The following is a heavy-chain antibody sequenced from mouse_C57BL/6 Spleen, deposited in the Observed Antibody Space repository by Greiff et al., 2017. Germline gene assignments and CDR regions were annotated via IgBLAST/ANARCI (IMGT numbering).Heavy chain of an antibody. Sequence: EVKLQESGPGLVKPSQSLSLTCSVTGYSITSGYYWNWIRQFPGNKLEWMGYISYDGSNNYNPSLKNRISITRDKSKNQFFLKLNSVTTEDTATYYCASGTTVVEAMDYWGQGTSVTVSS. CDR2: ISYDGSN. V-gene: IGHV3-6*01. D-gene: IGHD1-1*01. CDR3: ASGTTVVEAMDY. CDR1: GYSITSGYY. J-gene: IGHJ4*01.